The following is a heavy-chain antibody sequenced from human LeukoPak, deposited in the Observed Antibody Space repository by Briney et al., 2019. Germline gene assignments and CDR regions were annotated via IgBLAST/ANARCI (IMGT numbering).Heavy chain of an antibody. V-gene: IGHV4-38-2*02. J-gene: IGHJ3*02. D-gene: IGHD3-22*01. CDR3: ARDLIYYDSSGYHNDAFDI. Sequence: SETLSLTCTVSGYSISSDYYWGWIRQPPGKGLEWIGYIYYSGSTNYNPSLKSRVTISVDTSKNQFSLKLSSVTAADTAVYYCARDLIYYDSSGYHNDAFDIWGQGTMVTVSS. CDR2: IYYSGST. CDR1: GYSISSDYY.